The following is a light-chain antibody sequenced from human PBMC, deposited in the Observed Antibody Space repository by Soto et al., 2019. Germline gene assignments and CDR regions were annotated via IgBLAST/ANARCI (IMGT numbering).Light chain of an antibody. CDR2: CAS. V-gene: IGKV3-20*01. CDR3: QQYGSSPVT. J-gene: IGKJ4*01. Sequence: ETVLTQSPGALPSSPGERATLSCRARQSVSNNYLAWYQQKPGQAPRLLIYCASSRATGIPDRFSGSGSGTDFTLTISRLEPEDVAVYYCQQYGSSPVTFGGGTKVEIK. CDR1: QSVSNNY.